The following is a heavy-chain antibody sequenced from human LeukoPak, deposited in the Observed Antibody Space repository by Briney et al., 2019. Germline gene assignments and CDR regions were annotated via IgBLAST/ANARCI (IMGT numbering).Heavy chain of an antibody. Sequence: GGSLRLSCAACGFTFSSYAMSWVRQAPGKGLKWVSDISGSGGSTYYAGPVKGRFTISRDNSMSTLYRQMNSLRAEDTSVYYCATRKPGYGDSDYWGQGTLVTVSS. D-gene: IGHD4-17*01. CDR2: ISGSGGST. CDR3: ATRKPGYGDSDY. J-gene: IGHJ4*02. CDR1: GFTFSSYA. V-gene: IGHV3-23*01.